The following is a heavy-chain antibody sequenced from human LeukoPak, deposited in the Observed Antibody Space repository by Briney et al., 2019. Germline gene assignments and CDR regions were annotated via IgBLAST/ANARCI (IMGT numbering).Heavy chain of an antibody. CDR1: GYTFTCYY. D-gene: IGHD5-12*01. CDR2: INPNSGGT. V-gene: IGHV1-2*02. Sequence: ASVKVSCKASGYTFTCYYMHWVRQAPGQGLEWMGWINPNSGGTNYAQKFQGRVTMTRDTSISTAYMELSRLRSDDTAVYYCARASGYSGYDFDAFDIWGQGTMVTVSS. J-gene: IGHJ3*02. CDR3: ARASGYSGYDFDAFDI.